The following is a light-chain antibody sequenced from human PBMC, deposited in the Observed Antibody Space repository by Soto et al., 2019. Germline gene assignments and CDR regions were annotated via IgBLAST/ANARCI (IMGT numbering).Light chain of an antibody. Sequence: VLTQSPGTLSLSPGETATLSCRAIQSMSTPYVAWYQQKPGQAPRLLIYGASNRATGIPARFSGSGSGTEFTLTISSLQSEDFAVYYCQQYKNWPPITFGQGTRLEIK. CDR3: QQYKNWPPIT. CDR1: QSMSTP. J-gene: IGKJ5*01. CDR2: GAS. V-gene: IGKV3D-15*01.